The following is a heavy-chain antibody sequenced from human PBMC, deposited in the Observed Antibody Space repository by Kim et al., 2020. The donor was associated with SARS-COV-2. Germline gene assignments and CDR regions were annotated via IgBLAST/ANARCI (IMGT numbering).Heavy chain of an antibody. Sequence: NYNPSLKGRVTISVDTSKIQFSLKLSSVTAADTAVYYCARRPYSSSWVDYWGQGTLVTVSS. J-gene: IGHJ4*02. V-gene: IGHV4-34*01. CDR3: ARRPYSSSWVDY. D-gene: IGHD6-13*01.